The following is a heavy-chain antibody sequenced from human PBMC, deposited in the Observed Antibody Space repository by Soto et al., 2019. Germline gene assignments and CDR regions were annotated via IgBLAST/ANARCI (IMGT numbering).Heavy chain of an antibody. J-gene: IGHJ4*02. D-gene: IGHD3-22*01. Sequence: PSETLSLTCTVSGGSISSSSYYWGWIRQPPGKGLEWIGSIYYSGSTYYNPSLKSRVTISVDTSKNQFSLKLSSVTAADTAVYYCARLHYYDSNWYYFDYRGQGTLVTVSS. CDR2: IYYSGST. CDR1: GGSISSSSYY. V-gene: IGHV4-39*01. CDR3: ARLHYYDSNWYYFDY.